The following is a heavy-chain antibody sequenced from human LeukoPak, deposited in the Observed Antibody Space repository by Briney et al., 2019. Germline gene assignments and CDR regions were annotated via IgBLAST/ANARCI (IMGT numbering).Heavy chain of an antibody. D-gene: IGHD6-25*01. CDR3: ARGPSGYHNT. V-gene: IGHV3-23*01. CDR2: ISGSGGST. J-gene: IGHJ4*02. CDR1: GFTFSSYG. Sequence: GGTLRLSCAASGFTFSSYGMSWVRQAPGKGLEWVSAISGSGGSTYYADSVKGRFTISRDNSKNTLYLQMNSLRAEDTAVYYCARGPSGYHNTGGQGTLVTVSS.